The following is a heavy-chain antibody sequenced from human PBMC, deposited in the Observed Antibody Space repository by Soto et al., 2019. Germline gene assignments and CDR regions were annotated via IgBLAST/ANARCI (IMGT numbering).Heavy chain of an antibody. J-gene: IGHJ4*02. CDR1: GFTFSSYA. CDR2: ISGSGGST. CDR3: KKGGPYFSGPFDQ. Sequence: PGGSLRLSCAASGFTFSSYAMSWVRQAPGKGLEWVSAISGSGGSTYYADSVKGPFTISRDNSKNTLYLQMNSLRAEDTAVYYCKKGGPYFSGPFDQWGQGTVVTVSS. D-gene: IGHD6-19*01. V-gene: IGHV3-23*01.